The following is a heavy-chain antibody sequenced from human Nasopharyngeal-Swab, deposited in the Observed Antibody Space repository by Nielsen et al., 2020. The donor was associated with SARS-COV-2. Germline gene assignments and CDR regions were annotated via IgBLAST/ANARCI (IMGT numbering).Heavy chain of an antibody. CDR1: GGSISSGGYY. D-gene: IGHD2-8*02. CDR3: ARADTAGGGYYFDY. CDR2: IYYSGST. V-gene: IGHV4-31*03. J-gene: IGHJ4*02. Sequence: SETLSLTCTVSGGSISSGGYYWSWIRQHPGKGLEWIGYIYYSGSTYYNPSLKSRVTISVDTSKNQFSLKLSSATAADTAVYYCARADTAGGGYYFDYWGQGTLVTVSS.